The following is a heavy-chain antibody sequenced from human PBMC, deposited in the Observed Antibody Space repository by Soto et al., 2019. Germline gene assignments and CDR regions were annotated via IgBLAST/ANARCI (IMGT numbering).Heavy chain of an antibody. J-gene: IGHJ4*02. CDR2: INAGAGGT. CDR3: ARETGSTPNFDY. CDR1: GYTFALYA. Sequence: QVHLVQSGAEVTKPGASVKVSCKASGYTFALYAIHWVRQAPGQTLEWMGWINAGAGGTKYSREFQGRVSITRDSSASTVYMELSTLRYEDTAVYYCARETGSTPNFDYWGQGTLVTVSS. V-gene: IGHV1-3*01.